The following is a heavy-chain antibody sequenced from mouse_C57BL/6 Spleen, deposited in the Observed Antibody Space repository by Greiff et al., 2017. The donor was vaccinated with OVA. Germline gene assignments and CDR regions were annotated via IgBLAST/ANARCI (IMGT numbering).Heavy chain of an antibody. CDR1: GFTFSDYY. CDR2: INYDGSST. Sequence: EVKLLESEGGLVQPGSSMKLSCTASGFTFSDYYMAWVRQVPEKGLEWVANINYDGSSTYYLDSLKSRFIISRDNAKNILYLQMSSLKSEDTATYYCARDNYGRRGAMDYWGQGTSVTVSS. D-gene: IGHD1-1*01. V-gene: IGHV5-16*01. J-gene: IGHJ4*01. CDR3: ARDNYGRRGAMDY.